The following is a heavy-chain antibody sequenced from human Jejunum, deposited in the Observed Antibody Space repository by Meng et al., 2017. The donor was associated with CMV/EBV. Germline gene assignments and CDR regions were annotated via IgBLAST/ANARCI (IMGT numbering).Heavy chain of an antibody. V-gene: IGHV3-48*03. J-gene: IGHJ4*02. CDR2: ISASTSAI. CDR1: FTFCSYE. D-gene: IGHD3-3*01. Sequence: FTFCSYEMNWVRPIPGKGLEWISYISASTSAIYYAASVKGRFTIPRDNVKNSLFLLMESLRADDTAIYYCVRGGSSGTLKYFDYWGQGALVTVSS. CDR3: VRGGSSGTLKYFDY.